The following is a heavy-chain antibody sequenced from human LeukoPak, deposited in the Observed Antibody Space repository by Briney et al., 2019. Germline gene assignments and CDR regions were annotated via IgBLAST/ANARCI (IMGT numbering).Heavy chain of an antibody. CDR3: ARARYCSGGSCYWGYYYYYYMDV. CDR2: MNPNSGNT. V-gene: IGHV1-8*01. D-gene: IGHD2-15*01. Sequence: ASVKVSCKASGYTFTRFYLYRLRQATGQGLEWMGWMNPNSGNTGYAQKFQGRVTMTRNTSISTAYMELSSLRSEDTAVYYCARARYCSGGSCYWGYYYYYYMDVWGKGTTVTISS. J-gene: IGHJ6*03. CDR1: GYTFTRFY.